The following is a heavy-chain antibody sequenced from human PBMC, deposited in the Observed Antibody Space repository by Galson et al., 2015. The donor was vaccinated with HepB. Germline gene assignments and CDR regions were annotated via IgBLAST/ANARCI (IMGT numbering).Heavy chain of an antibody. J-gene: IGHJ3*02. CDR2: ISAYNGNT. CDR1: GYTFTSYG. CDR3: ARGGSGYGPDAFDI. Sequence: SVKVSCKASGYTFTSYGISWVRQAPGQGLEWMGWISAYNGNTNDAQKLQGRVTMTTDTSTSTAYMELRSLRSDDPAVYYCARGGSGYGPDAFDIWGQGTMVTVSS. V-gene: IGHV1-18*01. D-gene: IGHD5-12*01.